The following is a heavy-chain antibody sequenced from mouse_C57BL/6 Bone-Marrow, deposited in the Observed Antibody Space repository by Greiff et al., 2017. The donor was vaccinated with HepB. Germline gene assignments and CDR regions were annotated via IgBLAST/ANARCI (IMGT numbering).Heavy chain of an antibody. D-gene: IGHD2-12*01. CDR3: ASDDGAY. Sequence: EVKLEESGGGLVKPGGSLKLSCAASGFTFSSYAMSWVRQTPEKRLEWVATISDGGSYTYYPDNVKGRFTISRDNAKNNLYLQMSHLKSEDTAMYYCASDDGAYWGQGTLVTVSA. V-gene: IGHV5-4*03. J-gene: IGHJ3*01. CDR2: ISDGGSYT. CDR1: GFTFSSYA.